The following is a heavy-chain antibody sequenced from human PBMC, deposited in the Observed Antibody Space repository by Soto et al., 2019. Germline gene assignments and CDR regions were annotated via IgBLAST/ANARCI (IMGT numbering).Heavy chain of an antibody. CDR1: GGSFSGYY. J-gene: IGHJ4*02. D-gene: IGHD6-6*01. Sequence: SETLSLTCAVYGGSFSGYYWSWIRQPPGKGLEWIGEINHSGSTNYNPSLKSRVTISVDTSKNQFSLKLSSVTAADTAVYYCARAASIAARNIDYWGQGTLVTVSS. V-gene: IGHV4-34*01. CDR2: INHSGST. CDR3: ARAASIAARNIDY.